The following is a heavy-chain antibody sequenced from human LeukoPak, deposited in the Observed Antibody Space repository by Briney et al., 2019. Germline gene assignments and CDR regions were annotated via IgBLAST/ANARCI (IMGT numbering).Heavy chain of an antibody. Sequence: SGGSLRLSCAASGFTFSSYEMNWVRQAPGKGLEWVSYISSSGSTIYYADSVKGRFTISRDNAKNSLYLQMNSLRAEDTAVYYCARHNTYYYDSSGYLFDYWGQGTLVTVSS. J-gene: IGHJ4*02. CDR1: GFTFSSYE. CDR2: ISSSGSTI. CDR3: ARHNTYYYDSSGYLFDY. D-gene: IGHD3-22*01. V-gene: IGHV3-48*03.